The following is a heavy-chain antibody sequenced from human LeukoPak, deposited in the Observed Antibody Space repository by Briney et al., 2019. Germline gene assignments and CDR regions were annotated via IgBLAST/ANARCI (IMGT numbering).Heavy chain of an antibody. V-gene: IGHV3-30-3*02. J-gene: IGHJ4*02. D-gene: IGHD4-17*01. CDR3: SKPANPFSVNKRAPVDY. CDR1: GFTFSSYA. Sequence: GRSLRLSCAASGFTFSSYAMHWVRQAPGKGLEWVAVISYDGSNKYYADSVKGRFTISRDNSKNTLYLQMNSLRAEDTAVYYCSKPANPFSVNKRAPVDYWGQGTLVTVSS. CDR2: ISYDGSNK.